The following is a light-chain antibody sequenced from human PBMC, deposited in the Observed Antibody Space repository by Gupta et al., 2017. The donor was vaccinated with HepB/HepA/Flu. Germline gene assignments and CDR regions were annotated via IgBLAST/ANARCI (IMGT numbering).Light chain of an antibody. J-gene: IGLJ2*01. CDR2: TND. Sequence: QSVSTQPTSVSAAPGQQVPISRSGTSSNIENNNVTWYQQLPGAAPKLLIHTNDARPSGVPDRFSGSKSGTSATLGIAGLQTGDEADYYCGTWDDTLSHVVFGGGTKLTVL. CDR1: SSNIENNN. CDR3: GTWDDTLSHVV. V-gene: IGLV1-51*02.